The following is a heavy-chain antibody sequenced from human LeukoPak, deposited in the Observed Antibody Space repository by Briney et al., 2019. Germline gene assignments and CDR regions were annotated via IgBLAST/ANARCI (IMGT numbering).Heavy chain of an antibody. V-gene: IGHV3-53*01. CDR2: IYSGGST. CDR3: ARASFTKYSSSWYGMDV. CDR1: GLTVSSNY. J-gene: IGHJ6*02. Sequence: GGSLRLSCAASGLTVSSNYMSWVRQAPGKGLEWVSVIYSGGSTYYADSVKGRFTISRDNSKNTLYLQMNSLRAEDTAVYYCARASFTKYSSSWYGMDVWGQGTTVTVSS. D-gene: IGHD6-13*01.